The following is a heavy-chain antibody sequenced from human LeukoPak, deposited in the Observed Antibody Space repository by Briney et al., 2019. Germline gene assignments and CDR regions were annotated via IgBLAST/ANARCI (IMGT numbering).Heavy chain of an antibody. Sequence: PSETLSLTCTVSGGSICSYYWSWIRQPAGKGLEWIGRICTSGSTNYNPSLKSRVTISVDKSKNQFSLKLSSVTAADTAVYYCARDPGYASGTYSGIYYYMDVWGKGTTVTVSS. D-gene: IGHD3-10*01. V-gene: IGHV4-4*07. CDR1: GGSICSYY. J-gene: IGHJ6*03. CDR3: ARDPGYASGTYSGIYYYMDV. CDR2: ICTSGST.